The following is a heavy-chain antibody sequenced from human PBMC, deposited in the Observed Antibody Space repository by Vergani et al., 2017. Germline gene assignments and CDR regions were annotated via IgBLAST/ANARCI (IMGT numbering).Heavy chain of an antibody. J-gene: IGHJ2*01. D-gene: IGHD1-26*01. Sequence: QVQLQESGPGLVKPSETLSLTCAVSGYSISSGYYWGWIRQPPGKGLGWIGSIYHSGSTNYNPSLKRRVTISVDTSKNQFSLKLSSVTAADTAVYYCAGPKYSGSYYRHWYFDLWGRGTLVTVSS. CDR2: IYHSGST. CDR1: GYSISSGYY. V-gene: IGHV4-38-2*01. CDR3: AGPKYSGSYYRHWYFDL.